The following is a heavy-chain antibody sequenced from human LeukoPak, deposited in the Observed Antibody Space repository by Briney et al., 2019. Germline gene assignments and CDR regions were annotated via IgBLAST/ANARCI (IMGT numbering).Heavy chain of an antibody. Sequence: SGTLSLTCAVSGGSISSSNWWSWVRQPPGKGLEWIGEIYHSGSTNYNPSLKSRVTISVDKSKNQFSLKLSPVTAADTAVYYCARTEGIAAAGRFDPWGQGTLVTVSS. V-gene: IGHV4-4*02. D-gene: IGHD6-13*01. CDR2: IYHSGST. J-gene: IGHJ5*02. CDR1: GGSISSSNW. CDR3: ARTEGIAAAGRFDP.